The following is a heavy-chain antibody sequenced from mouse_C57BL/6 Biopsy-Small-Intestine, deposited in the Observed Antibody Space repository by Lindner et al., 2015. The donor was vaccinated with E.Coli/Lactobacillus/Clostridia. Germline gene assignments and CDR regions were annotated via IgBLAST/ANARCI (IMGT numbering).Heavy chain of an antibody. V-gene: IGHV1-82*01. CDR3: ARRGYDYDVAMDY. CDR1: GYAFSSSW. Sequence: VQLQESGPDLVKPGASVKISCKTFGYAFSSSWMNWVKQRPGKGLEWIGRIYPGDGDTNYNGKFKGKAALTADKSSSTAYMQLSSLTSEDSAVYFCARRGYDYDVAMDYWGQGTSVTVSS. CDR2: IYPGDGDT. J-gene: IGHJ4*01. D-gene: IGHD2-4*01.